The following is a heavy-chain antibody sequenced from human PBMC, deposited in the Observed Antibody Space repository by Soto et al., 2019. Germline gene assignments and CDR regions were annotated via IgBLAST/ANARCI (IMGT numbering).Heavy chain of an antibody. CDR3: AKEGDYYDSSGYYYDY. Sequence: TGGSLRLSCAASGFTFSSYGMHWVRQAPGKGLEWVAVISYDGSNKYYADSVKGRFTISRDNSKNTLYLQMNSLRAEDTAVYYCAKEGDYYDSSGYYYDYWGQGTLVTVSS. CDR1: GFTFSSYG. V-gene: IGHV3-30*18. J-gene: IGHJ4*02. CDR2: ISYDGSNK. D-gene: IGHD3-22*01.